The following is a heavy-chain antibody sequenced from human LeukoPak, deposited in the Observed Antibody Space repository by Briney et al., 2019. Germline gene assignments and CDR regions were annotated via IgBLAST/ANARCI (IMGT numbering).Heavy chain of an antibody. Sequence: ASVNVSRKASGDTFTGSFMHWVRQAPGQGLEWMGWIDPNSGGTNYAQNFRGRVTMTRDTSISTAYMELSRLTSDDTAVYYCARVRVTGSFGLDLGHWGQGTLLTVSS. CDR3: ARVRVTGSFGLDLGH. CDR2: IDPNSGGT. J-gene: IGHJ4*02. V-gene: IGHV1-2*02. D-gene: IGHD1-26*01. CDR1: GDTFTGSF.